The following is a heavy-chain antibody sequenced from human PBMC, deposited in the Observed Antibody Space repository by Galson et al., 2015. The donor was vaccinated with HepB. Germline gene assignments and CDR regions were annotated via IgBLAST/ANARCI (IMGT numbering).Heavy chain of an antibody. CDR2: IRSKGYGGTT. CDR1: GFTFGDYA. CDR3: TRDRKGGYGPFDY. V-gene: IGHV3-49*03. J-gene: IGHJ4*02. Sequence: SLRLSCAASGFTFGDYAMSWFRQAPGKGLEWVGSIRSKGYGGTTEYAESVKGRFTISREDSKSIAYLRMNSLKIEDTAVYYCTRDRKGGYGPFDYWGQGTRVTVSP. D-gene: IGHD5-12*01.